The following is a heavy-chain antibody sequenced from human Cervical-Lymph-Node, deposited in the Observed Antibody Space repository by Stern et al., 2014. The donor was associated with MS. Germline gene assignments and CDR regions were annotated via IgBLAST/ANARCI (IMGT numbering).Heavy chain of an antibody. Sequence: VQLVQSGGGLVKPGGSLRLSCAASGFTFSSYDMHWVRQATGKGLEWVSAIGIAGDTHYPGSVKGRFTISRENAKNSLYLQMNSLRVGDTAVYYCARDRNGMDVWGQGTTVTVSS. CDR3: ARDRNGMDV. CDR2: IGIAGDT. CDR1: GFTFSSYD. J-gene: IGHJ6*02. V-gene: IGHV3-13*01.